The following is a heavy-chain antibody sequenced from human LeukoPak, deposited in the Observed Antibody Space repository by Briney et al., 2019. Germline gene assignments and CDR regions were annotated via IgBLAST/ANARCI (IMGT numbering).Heavy chain of an antibody. D-gene: IGHD1-26*01. CDR1: GGSISSGSYY. Sequence: SETLSLTCTVSGGSISSGSYYWSWIRQPAGKGLEWIGRIYTSGSTNYNPSLKSRVTISVDTSKNQFSLKLSSVTAADTAAYYCARDSGSYYSWFDPWGQGTLVTVSS. J-gene: IGHJ5*02. CDR3: ARDSGSYYSWFDP. V-gene: IGHV4-61*02. CDR2: IYTSGST.